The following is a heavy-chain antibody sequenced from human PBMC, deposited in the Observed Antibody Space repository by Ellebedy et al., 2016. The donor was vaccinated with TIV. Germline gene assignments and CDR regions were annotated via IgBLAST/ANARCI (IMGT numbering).Heavy chain of an antibody. J-gene: IGHJ3*02. CDR3: ANSYYYGSPLLNDAFDI. CDR1: GFTFRNYL. CDR2: ITRSGGST. Sequence: GGSLRLSXAASGFTFRNYLMNWVRQAPGKGLEWVSAITRSGGSTYYADSVKGRFTISRDNSKSTLYLQMNSLRAEDTAVYYCANSYYYGSPLLNDAFDIWGQGTMVTVSS. V-gene: IGHV3-23*01. D-gene: IGHD3-10*01.